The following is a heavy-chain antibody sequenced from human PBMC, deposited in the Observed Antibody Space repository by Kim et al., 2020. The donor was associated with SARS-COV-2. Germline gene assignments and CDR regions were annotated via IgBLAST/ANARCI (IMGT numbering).Heavy chain of an antibody. CDR1: GFTVSSNY. D-gene: IGHD6-19*01. J-gene: IGHJ6*03. V-gene: IGHV3-66*01. CDR2: IYSGGST. Sequence: GGSLRLSCAASGFTVSSNYMSWVRQAPGKGLEWVSVIYSGGSTYYADSVKGRFTISRDNSKNTLYLQMNSLRAEDTAVYYCARDQPVSSGWHQLYYYYYYMDVWGKGTTVTVSS. CDR3: ARDQPVSSGWHQLYYYYYYMDV.